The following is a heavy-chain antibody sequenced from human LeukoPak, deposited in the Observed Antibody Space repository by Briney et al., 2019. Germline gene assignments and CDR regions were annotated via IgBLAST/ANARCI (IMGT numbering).Heavy chain of an antibody. CDR1: GYTFTDYY. CDR2: INPNGGVT. D-gene: IGHD4-17*01. Sequence: GASVKVSCKASGYTFTDYYIHWLRQAPGQGLEWMGWINPNGGVTKYPQKFQGRFTMTRDTSISTAYMELTRLRSDHTAVYSCARGGGGYGDYYWYFDLWGRGTLVTVSS. CDR3: ARGGGGYGDYYWYFDL. J-gene: IGHJ2*01. V-gene: IGHV1-2*02.